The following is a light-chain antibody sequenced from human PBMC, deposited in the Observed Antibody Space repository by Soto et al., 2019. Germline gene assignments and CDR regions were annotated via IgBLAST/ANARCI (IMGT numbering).Light chain of an antibody. CDR1: SSNIGSNH. CDR3: GAWDDSLSGWV. Sequence: QLVLTQPPSSSETPGQRVTISCSGSSSNIGSNHVYWYQHLPGTAPKLLIYRNYLRPSGVTDRFYASKSATSASLAISGLRSDDEADYYCGAWDDSLSGWVFGGGTKVAVL. J-gene: IGLJ3*02. V-gene: IGLV1-47*01. CDR2: RNY.